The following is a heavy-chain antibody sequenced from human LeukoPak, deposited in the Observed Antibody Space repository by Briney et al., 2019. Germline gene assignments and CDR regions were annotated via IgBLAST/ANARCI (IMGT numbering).Heavy chain of an antibody. D-gene: IGHD3-16*01. CDR1: GFPVSTSV. Sequence: PGGSLRLSCAASGFPVSTSVMHWVRQAPGKGLDWAAIISFDGTTKYYADSVKGRFTISRDNSKNTLFLQMDSLRVEDTAVYYCVKGKDLYGALDIWGQGTMVTLSS. J-gene: IGHJ3*02. CDR2: ISFDGTTK. CDR3: VKGKDLYGALDI. V-gene: IGHV3-30*18.